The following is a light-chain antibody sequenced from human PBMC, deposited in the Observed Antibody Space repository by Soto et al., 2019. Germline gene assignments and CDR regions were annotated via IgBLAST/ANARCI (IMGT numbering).Light chain of an antibody. CDR3: QQRSNWPT. J-gene: IGKJ1*01. Sequence: ETVMTQSPATLSVSPGERATLSCRASQSVSSYLAWYQQKPGQAPRLLIYDASNRATGIPARFSGSGSGTDFTLTISSLEPEDFAVYYCQQRSNWPTFGQGTKVDIK. CDR2: DAS. CDR1: QSVSSY. V-gene: IGKV3-11*01.